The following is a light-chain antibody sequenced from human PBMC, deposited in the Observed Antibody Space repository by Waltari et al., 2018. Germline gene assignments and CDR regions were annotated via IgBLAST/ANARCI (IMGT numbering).Light chain of an antibody. CDR3: CAYAQTYTLI. Sequence: QSALTQPRSVSGSPGQSVTISCTGTSSDVGGYNYVSWYKQHPGEVPKPMIYDGTKRPSGVPARFSGSKSGNTASLTISGLQAEDEADYYCCAYAQTYTLIFGGGTKVTVL. CDR1: SSDVGGYNY. V-gene: IGLV2-11*01. CDR2: DGT. J-gene: IGLJ2*01.